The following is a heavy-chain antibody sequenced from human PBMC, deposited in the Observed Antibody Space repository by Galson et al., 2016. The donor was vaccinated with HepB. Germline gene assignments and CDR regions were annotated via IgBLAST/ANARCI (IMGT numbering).Heavy chain of an antibody. J-gene: IGHJ4*02. D-gene: IGHD3-16*01. CDR2: INSDGTTT. Sequence: SLRLSCAASGFTFSRFWMHWVRQAPGKGLVWVSRINSDGTTTTYADSVKGRFTISRDNAKNTLYLQMNSLRAEDTAFYYCATVSGPLDVWGQGILVTVSS. V-gene: IGHV3-74*03. CDR3: ATVSGPLDV. CDR1: GFTFSRFW.